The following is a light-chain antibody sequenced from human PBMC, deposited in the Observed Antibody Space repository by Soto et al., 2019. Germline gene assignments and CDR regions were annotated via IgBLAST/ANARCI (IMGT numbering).Light chain of an antibody. CDR3: QQYKFYSKT. Sequence: DFPMTQSPSALSASVGDRVTITCRASQNITKWVAWYQQKPGKAPRLLIYDASTLENGVPSRFSGSGTGTEFTLSISSLQPDDFATYYCQQYKFYSKTFGQGTRVEIK. CDR2: DAS. J-gene: IGKJ1*01. CDR1: QNITKW. V-gene: IGKV1-5*01.